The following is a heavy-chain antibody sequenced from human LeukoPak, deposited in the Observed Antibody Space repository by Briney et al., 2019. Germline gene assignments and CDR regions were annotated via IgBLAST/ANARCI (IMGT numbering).Heavy chain of an antibody. D-gene: IGHD3/OR15-3a*01. Sequence: GGSLRLSCAASGFSFRSYSMDWVRQAPGKGLEWVSSITGSSSYISYADSVKGRFTISRDNAENSLFLQMNSLRPEDTAVYCARDGLEGGETFDSWGQGTLVTVSS. V-gene: IGHV3-21*01. J-gene: IGHJ4*02. CDR1: GFSFRSYS. CDR3: ARDGLEGGETFDS. CDR2: ITGSSSYI.